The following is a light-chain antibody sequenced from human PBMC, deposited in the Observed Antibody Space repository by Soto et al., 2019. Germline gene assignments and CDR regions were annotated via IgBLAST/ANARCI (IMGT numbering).Light chain of an antibody. V-gene: IGKV3-20*01. Sequence: EIVLTQSPGTLSLSPGERATLSCRASQSVSSNYLAWYQQKPGQAPRPLIYGASSRATGIPDRFSGSGAGTDFTLTISRLESEDFAVYYCQQYGSSPWTFGQETKV. CDR3: QQYGSSPWT. CDR1: QSVSSNY. CDR2: GAS. J-gene: IGKJ1*01.